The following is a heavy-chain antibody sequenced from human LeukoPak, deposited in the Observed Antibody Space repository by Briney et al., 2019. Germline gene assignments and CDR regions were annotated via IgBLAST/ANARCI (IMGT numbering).Heavy chain of an antibody. V-gene: IGHV4-4*07. D-gene: IGHD2-2*01. CDR3: ARDRVTIVPTAMSYAFDI. CDR2: IYTSGST. Sequence: SETLSLTCTVSGGSISSYYWSWIRQPAGKGLEWIGRIYTSGSTNYNPSLKSRVTMSVDTSKNQFSLKLSSVTAADTAVYYCARDRVTIVPTAMSYAFDIWGQGTVVTVSS. CDR1: GGSISSYY. J-gene: IGHJ3*02.